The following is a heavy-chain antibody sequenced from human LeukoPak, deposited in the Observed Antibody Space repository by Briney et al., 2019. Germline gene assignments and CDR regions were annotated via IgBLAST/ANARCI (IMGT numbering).Heavy chain of an antibody. V-gene: IGHV4-39*01. Sequence: SETLSLTCTVSGGSISSSSYYWGWIRQPPGKGLEWIGSIYYSGSTYCNPSLNSRVTISMDTSKNHFSPKLSSVTAADTALYYCARQRQWELLDDYWGQGTLVAVSS. CDR2: IYYSGST. CDR1: GGSISSSSYY. CDR3: ARQRQWELLDDY. D-gene: IGHD1-26*01. J-gene: IGHJ4*02.